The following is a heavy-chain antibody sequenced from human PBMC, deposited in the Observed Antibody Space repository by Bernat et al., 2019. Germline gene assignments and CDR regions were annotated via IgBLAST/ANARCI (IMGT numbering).Heavy chain of an antibody. Sequence: QVQLQQWGAGLLKPSETLSLTCAVYGGSFSGYYWSWIRQPPGKGLEWIGEINHSGSTNYNPSLKSRVTISVDTSKNQFSLKLSSVTAADTAVYYCASGSRSGSYFRTNRGHFDYWDQGTLVTVSS. J-gene: IGHJ4*01. CDR2: INHSGST. CDR1: GGSFSGYY. V-gene: IGHV4-34*01. CDR3: ASGSRSGSYFRTNRGHFDY. D-gene: IGHD3-10*01.